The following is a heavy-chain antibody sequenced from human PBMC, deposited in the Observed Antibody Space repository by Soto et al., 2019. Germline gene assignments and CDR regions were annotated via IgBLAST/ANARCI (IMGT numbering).Heavy chain of an antibody. D-gene: IGHD3-10*01. J-gene: IGHJ4*02. CDR3: AKDSAFNHWYYYGSGSYPGY. Sequence: GGSLRLSCAASGFTFSSYAMSWVRQAPGKGLEWVSTISGSGGSTYYADSVKGRFTISRDNSKNTLYLQMNSLRAEDTAVYYCAKDSAFNHWYYYGSGSYPGYWGQGTLVTVSS. V-gene: IGHV3-23*01. CDR2: ISGSGGST. CDR1: GFTFSSYA.